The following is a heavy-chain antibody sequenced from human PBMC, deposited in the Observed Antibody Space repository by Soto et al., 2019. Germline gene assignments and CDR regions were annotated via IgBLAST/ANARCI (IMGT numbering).Heavy chain of an antibody. CDR2: INHSGST. Sequence: SETLSLTCAVYGGSFSGYYWSWIRQPPGKGLEWIGEINHSGSTNYNPSLKSRVTISVDTSKNQFSLKLSSVTAADTAVYYCARVGAEYFQHWGQGTLVTVSS. J-gene: IGHJ1*01. CDR1: GGSFSGYY. V-gene: IGHV4-34*01. CDR3: ARVGAEYFQH.